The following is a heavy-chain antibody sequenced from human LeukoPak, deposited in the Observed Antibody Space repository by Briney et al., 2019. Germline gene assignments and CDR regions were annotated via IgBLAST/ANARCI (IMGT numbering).Heavy chain of an antibody. V-gene: IGHV3-11*01. J-gene: IGHJ4*02. D-gene: IGHD4-17*01. CDR2: ISSSGSTI. Sequence: GGSLRLSCAASGFTFSDYYMNWIRQAPGKGLEWVSYISSSGSTIYYADSVKGRFTISRDNAKNSLYLQMNSLRAEDMALYYCAKSKTVTTEFDHWGQGTLVTVSS. CDR1: GFTFSDYY. CDR3: AKSKTVTTEFDH.